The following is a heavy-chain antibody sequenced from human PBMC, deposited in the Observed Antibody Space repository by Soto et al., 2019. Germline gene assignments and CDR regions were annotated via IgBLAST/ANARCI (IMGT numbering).Heavy chain of an antibody. CDR3: SGDPNAVMDF. D-gene: IGHD2-2*01. CDR1: GDSISSRSYY. Sequence: KASETLSLTCTVSGDSISSRSYYWGWIRQPPGKGLEWIGFISYTGTTYYNPSLNSRVAISVDTSKNQFSLKLSSVTAADTAVYYCSGDPNAVMDFWGQGTTVTVSS. J-gene: IGHJ6*02. CDR2: ISYTGTT. V-gene: IGHV4-39*01.